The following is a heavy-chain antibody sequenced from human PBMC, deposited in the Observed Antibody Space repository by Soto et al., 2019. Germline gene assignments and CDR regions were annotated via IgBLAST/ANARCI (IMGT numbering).Heavy chain of an antibody. D-gene: IGHD6-13*01. Sequence: QVQLVQSGAEVKKPGASVKVSCKASGDIFTNYYIHWVRQAPGQGLEWMAIINPLPTSGSTNYAQKFQGRVTVTRDTSTSTVYMERSSLRSEDTAIYYCARDLAAAAYCGQGTRVTVSS. CDR3: ARDLAAAAY. V-gene: IGHV1-46*01. CDR2: INPLPTSGST. J-gene: IGHJ4*02. CDR1: GDIFTNYY.